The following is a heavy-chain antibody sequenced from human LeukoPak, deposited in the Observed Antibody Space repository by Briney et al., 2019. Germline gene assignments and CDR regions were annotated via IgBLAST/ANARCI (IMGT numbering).Heavy chain of an antibody. CDR3: ARGLKVGNTGYYLDY. D-gene: IGHD2/OR15-2a*01. V-gene: IGHV4-59*01. Sequence: SETLSLTCTVSGDSISKYYWSWIRQPPGKGLEWIGYIYYSGSTNYNPSLKSRVTMSVDTSKNQFSLKLTSVTAADTALYYCARGLKVGNTGYYLDYWGQGTLVTVSP. CDR2: IYYSGST. CDR1: GDSISKYY. J-gene: IGHJ4*02.